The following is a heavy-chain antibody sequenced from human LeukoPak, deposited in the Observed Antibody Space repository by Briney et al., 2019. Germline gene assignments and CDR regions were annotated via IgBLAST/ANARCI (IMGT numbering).Heavy chain of an antibody. V-gene: IGHV1-8*01. D-gene: IGHD3-3*01. CDR3: ARDRWGIFGVLKTTHFDY. CDR2: MNPNSGNT. J-gene: IGHJ4*02. Sequence: PAASVKVSCKASGYTFTSYDINWVRQATGQGLEWMGWMNPNSGNTGYAQKFQGRVTMTRNTSISTAYMELSSLRSEDTAVYYCARDRWGIFGVLKTTHFDYWGQGTLVTVSS. CDR1: GYTFTSYD.